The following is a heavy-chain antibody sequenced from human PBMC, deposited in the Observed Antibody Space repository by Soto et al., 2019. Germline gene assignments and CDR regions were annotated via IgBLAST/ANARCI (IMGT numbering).Heavy chain of an antibody. Sequence: QVQLVQSGAEVKKPGSSVKVSCKASGGTFSSYTISWVRQAPGQGLEWMGRIIPILGIANYAQKFQVRVTITADKSTRQAYMELSRLRSEDTAVYYCARVSARSWYEGWFDPWGQGTLVTVSS. CDR1: GGTFSSYT. D-gene: IGHD6-13*01. J-gene: IGHJ5*02. V-gene: IGHV1-69*02. CDR2: IIPILGIA. CDR3: ARVSARSWYEGWFDP.